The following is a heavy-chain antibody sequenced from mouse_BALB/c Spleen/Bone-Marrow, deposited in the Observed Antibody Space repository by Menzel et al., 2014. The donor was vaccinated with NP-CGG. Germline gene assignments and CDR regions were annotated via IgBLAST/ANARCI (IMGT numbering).Heavy chain of an antibody. CDR2: IDPETGGT. D-gene: IGHD2-4*01. CDR1: GYTFTGYE. V-gene: IGHV1-15*01. J-gene: IGHJ2*01. Sequence: VQLQQSGAELVRPGASVTLSCKASGYTFTGYEMHWVKQAPVHGLEWIGAIDPETGGTAYNQKFKGKATLTADKSSSTAYMELRSLASEDSAVYYCTREAYYDYDYFDYWSQGTTLTVSS. CDR3: TREAYYDYDYFDY.